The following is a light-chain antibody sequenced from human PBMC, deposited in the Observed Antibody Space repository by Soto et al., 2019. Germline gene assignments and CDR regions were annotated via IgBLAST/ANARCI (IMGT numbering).Light chain of an antibody. CDR2: GAS. V-gene: IGKV3-20*01. J-gene: IGKJ1*01. CDR3: QQHGSSPWT. Sequence: DIVLTQSPGTLSLSPGERASLSCRASQSVSSGHLAWYQQKPGQAPRLLIYGASSRATGIPDRFSGSGSGTDFTLTISRLEPEDYAVYFCQQHGSSPWTFGQGTKVEIK. CDR1: QSVSSGH.